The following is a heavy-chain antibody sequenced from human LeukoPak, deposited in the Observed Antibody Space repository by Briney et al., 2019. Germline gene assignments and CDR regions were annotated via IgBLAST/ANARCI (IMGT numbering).Heavy chain of an antibody. CDR3: ARESPNYYDSSGYFDY. CDR1: GYTFTSYY. V-gene: IGHV1-46*01. D-gene: IGHD3-22*01. CDR2: INPSGGST. Sequence: GASVKVSCKASGYTFTSYYMHWVRQAPGQGLEWMGIINPSGGSTSYTQKFQGRVTMTRDTSTSTVYMELSSLRSEDTAVYYCARESPNYYDSSGYFDYWGQGTLVTVSS. J-gene: IGHJ4*02.